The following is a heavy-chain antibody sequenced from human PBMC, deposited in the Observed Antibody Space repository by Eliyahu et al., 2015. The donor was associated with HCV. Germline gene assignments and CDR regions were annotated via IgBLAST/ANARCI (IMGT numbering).Heavy chain of an antibody. CDR2: IRSKAYGGTT. D-gene: IGHD1-14*01. CDR3: TRDQGGGLPEYYFDY. CDR1: GFTFGDYA. J-gene: IGHJ4*02. V-gene: IGHV3-49*05. Sequence: EVQLVESGGGLVKPGRSLRLSCTASGFTFGDYAMSWFRQAPGKGLEWVGFIRSKAYGGTTEYAASVKGRFTISRDDSKSIAYLQMNSLKTEDTAVYYCTRDQGGGLPEYYFDYWGQGTLVTVSS.